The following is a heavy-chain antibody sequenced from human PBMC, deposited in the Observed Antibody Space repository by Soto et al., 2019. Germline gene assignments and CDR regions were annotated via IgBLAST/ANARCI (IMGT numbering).Heavy chain of an antibody. CDR2: ISGSGGST. D-gene: IGHD3-9*01. CDR1: GFTFSSYA. V-gene: IGHV3-23*01. Sequence: GGSLRLSCAASGFTFSSYAMSWVRQAPGKGLEWVSAISGSGGSTYYADSVKGRFTISRDNSKNTLYLQMNSLRAEDTAVYYCARVSVLRYFDWLPPSYYYGMDVWGQGTTVTVSS. J-gene: IGHJ6*02. CDR3: ARVSVLRYFDWLPPSYYYGMDV.